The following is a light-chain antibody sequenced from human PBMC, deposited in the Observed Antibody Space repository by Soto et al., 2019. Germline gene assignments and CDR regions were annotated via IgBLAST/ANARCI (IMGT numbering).Light chain of an antibody. CDR1: QSISKY. J-gene: IGKJ1*01. CDR2: AAS. CDR3: QQYHTDWT. V-gene: IGKV1-39*01. Sequence: DIQIAQSPSSLSASGGGRVTMSCRTSQSISKYLNWYQQKPGKAPKVLIYAASSLQSGVPSRFSGSGSGTDFTLTISSLQPEDFATFYCQQYHTDWTFGQGTKVDI.